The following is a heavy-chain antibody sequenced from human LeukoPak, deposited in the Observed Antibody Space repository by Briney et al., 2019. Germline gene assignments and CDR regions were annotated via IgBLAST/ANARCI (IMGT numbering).Heavy chain of an antibody. J-gene: IGHJ4*02. Sequence: PGGSLRLSCVASGLNFDDSAMHWVRQAPGKGLEWVSLISADGGSTFSADSVKGRFSISRDNSKNSLYLQMNSLRSEDTAMYYCAKESGKFDYWGQGTLVAVSP. CDR3: AKESGKFDY. CDR1: GLNFDDSA. CDR2: ISADGGST. V-gene: IGHV3-43*02.